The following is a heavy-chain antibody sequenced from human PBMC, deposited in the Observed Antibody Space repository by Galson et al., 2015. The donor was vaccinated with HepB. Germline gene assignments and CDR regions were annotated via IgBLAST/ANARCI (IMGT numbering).Heavy chain of an antibody. CDR1: GFTFSSYA. D-gene: IGHD3-22*01. J-gene: IGHJ4*02. CDR3: AKTQTDEYYYDSSGPEGFDY. CDR2: ISGSGGST. Sequence: SLRLSCAASGFTFSSYAMSWVRQAPGKGLEWVSAISGSGGSTCYADSVKGRFTISRDNSKNTLYLQMNCLRAEDTAVYYCAKTQTDEYYYDSSGPEGFDYWGQGTLVTVSS. V-gene: IGHV3-23*01.